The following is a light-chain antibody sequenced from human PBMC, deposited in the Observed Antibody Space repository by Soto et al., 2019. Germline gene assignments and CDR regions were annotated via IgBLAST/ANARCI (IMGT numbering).Light chain of an antibody. V-gene: IGKV1-5*01. J-gene: IGKJ1*01. Sequence: DIKMTQSPSTLSASVGDRVTITCRASQSISSWLAWYQQKPGKAPKLLIYDASSLESGVPSRFSGSGSGTEFTLTISSLQSEDLAVYYCQQYANWPKTFGQGTK. CDR1: QSISSW. CDR3: QQYANWPKT. CDR2: DAS.